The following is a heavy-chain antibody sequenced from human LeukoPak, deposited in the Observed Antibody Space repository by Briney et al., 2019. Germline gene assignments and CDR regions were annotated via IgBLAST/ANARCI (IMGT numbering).Heavy chain of an antibody. J-gene: IGHJ4*02. CDR1: GFTFSSYG. CDR2: ISSSGSTI. V-gene: IGHV3-48*04. D-gene: IGHD2-15*01. Sequence: GGSLRLSCAASGFTFSSYGMHWVRQAPGKGLEWVSYISSSGSTIYYAGSVKGRFTISRDNAKNSLYLQMNSLRAEDTAVYYCAKDLKDYYDYWGQGTLVTVSS. CDR3: AKDLKDYYDY.